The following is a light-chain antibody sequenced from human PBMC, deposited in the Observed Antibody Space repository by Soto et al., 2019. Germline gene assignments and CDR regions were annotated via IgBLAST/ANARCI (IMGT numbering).Light chain of an antibody. J-gene: IGKJ1*01. CDR3: QQYNSYPWT. Sequence: DIQMTQSPSTLSASVGDRVTITCRASQSISSWLAWYQQKPGKAPKLLIYKASSLESGVPSRFSGSGSGTEFTLTISSLPPDDFATYYCQQYNSYPWTFGQRTKVEIK. CDR1: QSISSW. CDR2: KAS. V-gene: IGKV1-5*03.